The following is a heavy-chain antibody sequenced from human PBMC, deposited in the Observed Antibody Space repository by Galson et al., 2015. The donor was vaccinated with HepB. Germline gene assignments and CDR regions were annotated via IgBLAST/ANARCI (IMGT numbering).Heavy chain of an antibody. V-gene: IGHV3-66*01. CDR3: ARSCGAACFDY. Sequence: SLRLSCAASGFTVSSNYMSWVRQAPGKGLEWVSVIYSGGSTYYADSVKGRFTISRDNSKNTLYLQMNSLRAEDTAVYYCARSCGAACFDYWGQGTLVTVSS. D-gene: IGHD3-10*01. CDR2: IYSGGST. CDR1: GFTVSSNY. J-gene: IGHJ4*02.